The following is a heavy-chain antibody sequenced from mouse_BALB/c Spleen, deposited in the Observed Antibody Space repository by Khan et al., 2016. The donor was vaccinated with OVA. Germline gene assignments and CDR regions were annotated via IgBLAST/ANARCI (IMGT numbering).Heavy chain of an antibody. J-gene: IGHJ4*01. V-gene: IGHV3-2*02. D-gene: IGHD2-13*01. CDR3: ARSLYYSDSYAMDY. CDR1: GYSITSDFA. Sequence: EVQLQESGPGLVKPSQSLSLTWTVTGYSITSDFAWNWIRQFPGNKLEWMGYISSTGSTSYSPSLKSRFSITRDTSKNQFFLHLNSVTTEDTATYYCARSLYYSDSYAMDYWGQGTSVTVSS. CDR2: ISSTGST.